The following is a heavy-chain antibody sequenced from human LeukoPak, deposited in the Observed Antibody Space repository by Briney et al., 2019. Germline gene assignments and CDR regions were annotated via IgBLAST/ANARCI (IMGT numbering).Heavy chain of an antibody. D-gene: IGHD5-12*01. Sequence: GRSLRLSCAASGFTFDDYAMHWVRQAPGKGLEWVSGISWNSGSIGYADSVKGRFTISRDNAENSLYLQMNSLRAEDTALYYCAKASLSGYDIYYFDYWGQGTLVTVSS. CDR3: AKASLSGYDIYYFDY. J-gene: IGHJ4*02. CDR1: GFTFDDYA. CDR2: ISWNSGSI. V-gene: IGHV3-9*01.